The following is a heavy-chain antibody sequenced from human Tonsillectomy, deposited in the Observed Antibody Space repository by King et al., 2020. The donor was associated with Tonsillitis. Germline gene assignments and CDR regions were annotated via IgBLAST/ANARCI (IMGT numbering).Heavy chain of an antibody. CDR2: ISGGGGST. V-gene: IGHV3-23*04. CDR3: AKDRAVITPNFFDY. CDR1: GFTFDSYA. D-gene: IGHD1-14*01. Sequence: VQLVESGGGLVQPGGSLRLSGAASGFTFDSYAMSWVRQAPGKGLEWVSGISGGGGSTYYADPGKGRFTISRDTSKNTLYLQMNSLRVEDTAVYYCAKDRAVITPNFFDYWGQGSLVTVSS. J-gene: IGHJ4*02.